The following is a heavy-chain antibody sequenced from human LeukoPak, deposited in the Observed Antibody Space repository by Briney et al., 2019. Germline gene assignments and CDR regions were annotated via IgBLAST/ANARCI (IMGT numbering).Heavy chain of an antibody. CDR2: MNPNSGNT. D-gene: IGHD3-22*01. CDR3: ARDSSGYYYVRDY. Sequence: ASVKVSCKASGYTFTSYDINWVRQATGQGLEWMGWMNPNSGNTGYAQKFQGRVTMTRDTSTSTVYMELSSLRSEDTAVYYCARDSSGYYYVRDYWGQGTLVTVSS. J-gene: IGHJ4*02. CDR1: GYTFTSYD. V-gene: IGHV1-8*01.